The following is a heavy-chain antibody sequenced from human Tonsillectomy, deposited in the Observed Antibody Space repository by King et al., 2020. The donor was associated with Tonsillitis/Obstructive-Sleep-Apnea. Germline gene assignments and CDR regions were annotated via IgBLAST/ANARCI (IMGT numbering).Heavy chain of an antibody. CDR3: ARGHYYDSSGYYYVWAFDI. CDR2: ISYDGSNK. D-gene: IGHD3-22*01. CDR1: GFTFISYA. J-gene: IGHJ3*02. V-gene: IGHV3-30*04. Sequence: VQLVESGGGVVQPGRSLRLSCAASGFTFISYAMHWVRQAPGKGLEWVAVISYDGSNKYYADSVKGRFTISRDNSKNTLYLQMNSLRAEDTAVYYCARGHYYDSSGYYYVWAFDIWGQGTMVTVSS.